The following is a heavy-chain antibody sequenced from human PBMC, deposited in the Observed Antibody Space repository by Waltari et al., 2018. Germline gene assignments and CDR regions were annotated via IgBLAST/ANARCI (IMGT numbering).Heavy chain of an antibody. CDR2: IYYSGSN. V-gene: IGHV4-39*07. CDR3: ARLLGYSDY. Sequence: QLQLQESGPGLVKPSETLSLTCTVSGGSISSSSYYWGWIRQPPGKGLGWIGSIYYSGSNYYNPSRRGRVTIAVDTSKNQLSLRLGSVTAADTAVYYCARLLGYSDYWGQGTLVTVSS. J-gene: IGHJ4*02. D-gene: IGHD6-13*01. CDR1: GGSISSSSYY.